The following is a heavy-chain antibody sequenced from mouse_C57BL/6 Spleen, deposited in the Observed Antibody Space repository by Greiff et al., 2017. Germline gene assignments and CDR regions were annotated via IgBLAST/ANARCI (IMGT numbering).Heavy chain of an antibody. V-gene: IGHV1-81*01. J-gene: IGHJ2*01. CDR3: ARSGRGGGNYGDY. CDR2: IYPRSGNT. CDR1: GYTFTSYG. D-gene: IGHD2-1*01. Sequence: VQGVESGAELARPGASVKLSCKASGYTFTSYGISWVKQRTGQGLEWIGEIYPRSGNTYYNEKFKGKATLTADKSSSTAYMELRSLTSEDSAVYFCARSGRGGGNYGDYWGQGTTLTVSS.